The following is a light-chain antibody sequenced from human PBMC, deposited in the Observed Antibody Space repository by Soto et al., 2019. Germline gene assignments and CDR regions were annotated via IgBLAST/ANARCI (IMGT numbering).Light chain of an antibody. CDR2: EVN. CDR1: SSDVGAYNY. J-gene: IGLJ3*02. CDR3: TLYAGSNILV. Sequence: QSVLTQPPSASGSPGQSVTISCTGTSSDVGAYNYVSWYQQYPGKAPKLMIYEVNKRPSGVPDRFSGSKSGKTASLTVSGLQAWDEGGYHCTLYAGSNILVFGGGTKVTVL. V-gene: IGLV2-8*01.